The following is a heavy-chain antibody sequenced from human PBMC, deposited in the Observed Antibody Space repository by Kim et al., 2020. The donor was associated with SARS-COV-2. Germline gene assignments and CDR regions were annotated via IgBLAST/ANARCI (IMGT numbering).Heavy chain of an antibody. J-gene: IGHJ4*02. Sequence: VRGRFTISRDNAKNSLHLQMDSLRAEDTAVYYCASLALGYCSSSSCPNEHWGQGTLVTVSS. CDR3: ASLALGYCSSSSCPNEH. D-gene: IGHD2-2*01. V-gene: IGHV3-11*06.